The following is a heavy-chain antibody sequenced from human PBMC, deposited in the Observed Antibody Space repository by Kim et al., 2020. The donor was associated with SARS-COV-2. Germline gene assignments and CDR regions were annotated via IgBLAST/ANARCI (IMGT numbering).Heavy chain of an antibody. V-gene: IGHV3-43*02. J-gene: IGHJ6*02. CDR3: AKAPTFWGRYYYYGMDV. CDR1: GFTFDDYA. CDR2: ISGDGGST. D-gene: IGHD3-16*01. Sequence: GGSLRLSCAASGFTFDDYAMHWVRQAPGKGLEWVSLISGDGGSTYYADSVKGRFTISRDNSKNSLYLQMNSLRTEDTALYYCAKAPTFWGRYYYYGMDVWGQGTTVTVSS.